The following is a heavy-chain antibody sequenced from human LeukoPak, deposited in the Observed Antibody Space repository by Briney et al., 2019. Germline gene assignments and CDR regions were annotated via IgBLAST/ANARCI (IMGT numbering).Heavy chain of an antibody. Sequence: ASVTLSCTASGFTFTSYGFTWARHAPAQGIEWMGWISAYDGNTKYAQRLQGRVTMPTDTSTSTAYMELRSLRSDDTAVYYCVRVAEQQLAYYFDYWGQGTLVTVSS. CDR1: GFTFTSYG. J-gene: IGHJ4*02. D-gene: IGHD6-13*01. CDR3: VRVAEQQLAYYFDY. V-gene: IGHV1-18*01. CDR2: ISAYDGNT.